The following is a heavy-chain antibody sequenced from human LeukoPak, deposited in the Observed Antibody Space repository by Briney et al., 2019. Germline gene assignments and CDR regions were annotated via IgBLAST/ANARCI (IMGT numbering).Heavy chain of an antibody. CDR2: IRSKANSYAT. V-gene: IGHV3-73*01. D-gene: IGHD2-2*01. J-gene: IGHJ6*02. CDR1: GFTFSGSA. CDR3: TRLPVPAAMDV. Sequence: PGGSLRLSCAASGFTFSGSAMHWVRQASGKGLEWVGRIRSKANSYATAYAASVKGRFTISRDDSKNTAYLRMNSLKTEDTAVYYCTRLPVPAAMDVWGQGTTVTVSS.